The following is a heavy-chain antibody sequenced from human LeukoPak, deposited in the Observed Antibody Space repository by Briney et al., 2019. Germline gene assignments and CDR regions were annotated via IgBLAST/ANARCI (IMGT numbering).Heavy chain of an antibody. V-gene: IGHV3-21*04. D-gene: IGHD2-8*02. CDR1: GFTFSSYS. Sequence: GGSLRLSCAASGFTFSSYSMNWVRQVPGKGLEWVSSISSSSSYIYYADSVKGRFTISRDNSKNTLYLQMNSLKAEDTAVYYCARLTGASNSGYWGQGTLVTVSS. CDR2: ISSSSSYI. CDR3: ARLTGASNSGY. J-gene: IGHJ4*02.